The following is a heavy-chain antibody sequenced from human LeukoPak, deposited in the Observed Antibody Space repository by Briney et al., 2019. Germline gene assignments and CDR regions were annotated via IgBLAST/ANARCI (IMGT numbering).Heavy chain of an antibody. J-gene: IGHJ3*02. Sequence: SVKVSCKASGYTFTSYDINWVRQAPGQGLEWMGRIIPILGIANYAQKFQGRVTITADKSTSTAYMELSSLRSEDTAVYYCARRVQVFDIWGQGTMVTVSS. V-gene: IGHV1-69*04. CDR1: GYTFTSYD. CDR3: ARRVQVFDI. CDR2: IIPILGIA. D-gene: IGHD1-1*01.